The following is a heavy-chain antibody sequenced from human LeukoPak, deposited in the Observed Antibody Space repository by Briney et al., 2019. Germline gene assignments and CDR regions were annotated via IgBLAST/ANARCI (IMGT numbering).Heavy chain of an antibody. J-gene: IGHJ4*02. CDR3: AGGPYYYDSSPFGY. D-gene: IGHD3-22*01. V-gene: IGHV3-33*01. Sequence: GRSLRLSCAASGFSFSNYGMHWVRQAPGKGLEWVAFIWYDGSNKYYADSVKGRFTISRDTSKSTMYLQMNSLRAEDTAVYYCAGGPYYYDSSPFGYWGQGTLVTVSS. CDR1: GFSFSNYG. CDR2: IWYDGSNK.